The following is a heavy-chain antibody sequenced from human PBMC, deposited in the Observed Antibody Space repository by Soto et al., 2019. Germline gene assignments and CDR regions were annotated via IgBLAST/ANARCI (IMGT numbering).Heavy chain of an antibody. CDR2: IDPSDSYT. CDR3: ARQCDFWSGYWNY. CDR1: GYGFNSYC. V-gene: IGHV5-10-1*01. D-gene: IGHD3-3*01. J-gene: IGHJ4*02. Sequence: PGESLKISCTGSGYGFNSYCISWVCQLPGKGLEWMGRIDPSDSYTNYSPSLQGQVTISADKSISTAYLQWSRLKAWDTAMYYCARQCDFWSGYWNYWGQGTLVTVSS.